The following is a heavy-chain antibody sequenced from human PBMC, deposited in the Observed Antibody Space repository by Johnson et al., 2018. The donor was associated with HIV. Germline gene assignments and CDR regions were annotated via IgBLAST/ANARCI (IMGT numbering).Heavy chain of an antibody. J-gene: IGHJ3*02. V-gene: IGHV3-23*03. Sequence: VQLVESGGGLVQPGGSRRLSCAASGFTFTNYGMSWVRQAPGKGLEWVSGIYSGGSTYYADSVKGRFTISRDNSKNTLYLQMNSLRAEDTAVYYRAKAKHHWAVAALDAFDIWGQGTMVTVSS. CDR1: GFTFTNYG. D-gene: IGHD6-19*01. CDR2: IYSGGST. CDR3: AKAKHHWAVAALDAFDI.